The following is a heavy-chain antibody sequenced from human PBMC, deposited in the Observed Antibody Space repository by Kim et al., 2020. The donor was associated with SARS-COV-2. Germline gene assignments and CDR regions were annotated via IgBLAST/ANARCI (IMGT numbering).Heavy chain of an antibody. D-gene: IGHD3-3*01. Sequence: SETLSLTCTVSGGSISSYYWSWIRQPPGKGLEWIGYIHYSGSTNYNPSLKSRVTISVDTSKNQFSLKLSSVTAADTAVYYCASSGLRFPNWFDPWGQGTLVTVSS. J-gene: IGHJ5*02. CDR1: GGSISSYY. V-gene: IGHV4-59*01. CDR3: ASSGLRFPNWFDP. CDR2: IHYSGST.